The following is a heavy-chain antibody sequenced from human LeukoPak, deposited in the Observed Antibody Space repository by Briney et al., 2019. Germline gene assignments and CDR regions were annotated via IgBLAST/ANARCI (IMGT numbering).Heavy chain of an antibody. CDR2: IYYSGTT. CDR1: GGSISGGGYY. Sequence: SQTLSLTCTVSGGSISGGGYYWSWIRQHPGKGLEWIGTIYYSGTTYYNPSLESRVTVSVDTSKNQFSLKLSSVTAADTALYYCARHNGVGYSYAAPFDYWGQGTLVTVSS. V-gene: IGHV4-39*01. CDR3: ARHNGVGYSYAAPFDY. D-gene: IGHD5-18*01. J-gene: IGHJ4*02.